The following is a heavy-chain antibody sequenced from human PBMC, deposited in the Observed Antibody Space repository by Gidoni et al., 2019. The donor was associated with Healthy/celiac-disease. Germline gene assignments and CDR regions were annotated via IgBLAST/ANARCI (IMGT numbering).Heavy chain of an antibody. CDR3: AREISSRIAARGKRARVDY. CDR1: GYTFTSYA. J-gene: IGHJ4*02. Sequence: QVQLVQSGSELKKPGASVKVSCKASGYTFTSYAMNWVRQAPGQGLEWMGWINTNTGNPTYAQGFTGRFVFSLDTSVSTAYLQISSLKAEDTAVYYCAREISSRIAARGKRARVDYWGQGTLVTVSS. V-gene: IGHV7-4-1*02. D-gene: IGHD6-6*01. CDR2: INTNTGNP.